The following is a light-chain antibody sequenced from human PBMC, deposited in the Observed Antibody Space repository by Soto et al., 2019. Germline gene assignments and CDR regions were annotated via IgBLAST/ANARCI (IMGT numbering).Light chain of an antibody. CDR1: QTISIF. V-gene: IGKV1-39*01. J-gene: IGKJ1*01. CDR3: QQYSDYPRT. Sequence: DIQMTQSPSSLSASVGDRVTITCRASQTISIFLNWYQQKPGKAPKLLIYGASTLQGGVPSRFSGSGSGTEFTLTISSLQPDDFATYYCQQYSDYPRTFGQGTKVDIK. CDR2: GAS.